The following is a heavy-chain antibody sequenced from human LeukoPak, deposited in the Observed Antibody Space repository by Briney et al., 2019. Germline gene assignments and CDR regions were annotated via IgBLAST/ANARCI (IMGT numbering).Heavy chain of an antibody. V-gene: IGHV3-53*01. CDR1: GFTVSSNH. CDR3: ARGSGSWEY. Sequence: GGSLRLSCAASGFTVSSNHMNWVRQAPGKGLEWVSVIYSGDYTYYADSVKGRFTISRDNSKNTLYLQMNSLRVEDTAVYYCARGSGSWEYWGQGTLATVSS. CDR2: IYSGDYT. J-gene: IGHJ4*02. D-gene: IGHD1-26*01.